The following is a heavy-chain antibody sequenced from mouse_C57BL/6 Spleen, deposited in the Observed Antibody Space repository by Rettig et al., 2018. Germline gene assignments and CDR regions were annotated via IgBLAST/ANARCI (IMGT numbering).Heavy chain of an antibody. D-gene: IGHD2-4*01. CDR2: INPNNGGT. J-gene: IGHJ2*01. V-gene: IGHV1-26*01. CDR3: ARPYDYVFDY. Sequence: EVQLQQSGPELVKPGASVKISCKASGYTFTDYYMNWVKQSHGKSLEWIGDINPNNGGTSYNQKFKGKATLTVDKSSSTAYMELRSLTSEDSAVYYCARPYDYVFDYWGQGTTLTVSS. CDR1: GYTFTDYY.